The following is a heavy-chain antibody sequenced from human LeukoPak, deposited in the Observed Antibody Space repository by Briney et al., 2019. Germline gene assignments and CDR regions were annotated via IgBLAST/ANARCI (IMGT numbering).Heavy chain of an antibody. CDR1: GGSISSGGYS. V-gene: IGHV4-30-4*07. J-gene: IGHJ4*02. Sequence: SQTLSLTCAVSGGSISSGGYSWSWIRQPPGEGLEWIGSIYYSGSTYYNPSLKSRVTISVDTSKNQFSLKLSSVTAADTAVYYCGIAVAGTYQRSGYFDYWGQGTLVTVSS. CDR3: GIAVAGTYQRSGYFDY. CDR2: IYYSGST. D-gene: IGHD6-19*01.